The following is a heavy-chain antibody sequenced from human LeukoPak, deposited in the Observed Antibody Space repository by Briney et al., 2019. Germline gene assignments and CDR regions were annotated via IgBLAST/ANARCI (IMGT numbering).Heavy chain of an antibody. CDR2: ISDSGSRT. V-gene: IGHV3-23*01. J-gene: IGHJ4*02. Sequence: PGGSLRLSCAASGFTFRNYAMTWVRQAPGKGLEWVSGISDSGSRTYYADSVKGRFTISRDNSKNTLSLQMNSLRAEHTAVYYCAKDGDWGQGTLVTVSS. CDR3: AKDGD. CDR1: GFTFRNYA.